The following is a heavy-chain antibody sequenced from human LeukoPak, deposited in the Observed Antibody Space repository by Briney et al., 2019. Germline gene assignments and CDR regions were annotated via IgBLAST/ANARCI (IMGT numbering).Heavy chain of an antibody. CDR2: ISNDVRTT. CDR3: ARDLAGSIDY. V-gene: IGHV3-74*01. Sequence: PGGSLRLSCAASGFTFSRFLMHWVSQAPGKGLVWVSLISNDVRTTRYADSVKGRFTISRDNAKNTLYLEMNSLRAEDTAVYYCARDLAGSIDYWGQGTLVTVSS. D-gene: IGHD6-19*01. CDR1: GFTFSRFL. J-gene: IGHJ4*02.